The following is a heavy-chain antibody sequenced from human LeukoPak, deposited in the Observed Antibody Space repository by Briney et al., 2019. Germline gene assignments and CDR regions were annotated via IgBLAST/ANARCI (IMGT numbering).Heavy chain of an antibody. CDR2: ISWNSGSI. J-gene: IGHJ4*02. D-gene: IGHD4-23*01. V-gene: IGHV3-9*01. Sequence: GGSLRLSCAASGFTFGDYAMPWVRQAPGKGLEWVSGISWNSGSIGYADSVKGRFTISRDNAKNSLYLQMNSLRAEDTALYYCAKGDYGGNSPVDYWGQGTLVTVSS. CDR3: AKGDYGGNSPVDY. CDR1: GFTFGDYA.